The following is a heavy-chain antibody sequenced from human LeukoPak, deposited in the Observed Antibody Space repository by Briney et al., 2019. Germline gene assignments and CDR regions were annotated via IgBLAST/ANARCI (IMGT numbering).Heavy chain of an antibody. J-gene: IGHJ5*02. D-gene: IGHD3-16*01. V-gene: IGHV1-2*02. CDR3: AGGDWFDP. Sequence: ASVKVSCKASAYTFTGDYIHWVRQAPGQGFEWMGWINPKSGGTNYAHKFQGRVTMTRDASITTAYMELSSLRSDDTAVYYCAGGDWFDPWGQGTLVTVSS. CDR1: AYTFTGDY. CDR2: INPKSGGT.